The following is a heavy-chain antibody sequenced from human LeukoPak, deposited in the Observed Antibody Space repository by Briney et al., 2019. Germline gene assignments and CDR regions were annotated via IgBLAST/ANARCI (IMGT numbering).Heavy chain of an antibody. J-gene: IGHJ4*02. CDR3: ARDRYDSSGYYCISDY. CDR1: GFTFSSYS. D-gene: IGHD3-22*01. CDR2: ISYDGSNK. V-gene: IGHV3-30*03. Sequence: PGGSLRLSCAASGFTFSSYSMNWVRQAPGKGLEWVALISYDGSNKYYADSVKARFIISRDNSKNTVYLQMNSLRAEDPAVYYCARDRYDSSGYYCISDYWGQGTLVTVSS.